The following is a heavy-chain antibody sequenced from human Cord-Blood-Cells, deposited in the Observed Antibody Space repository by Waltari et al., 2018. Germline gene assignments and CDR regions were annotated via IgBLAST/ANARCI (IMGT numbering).Heavy chain of an antibody. D-gene: IGHD3-22*01. V-gene: IGHV1-69*01. CDR2: IPIFGTA. CDR3: ARALIYDSSGYCWFDP. Sequence: IPIFGTANYAQKFQGRVTITADESTSTAYMELGSLRSEDTAVYYCARALIYDSSGYCWFDPWGQGTLVTVSS. J-gene: IGHJ5*02.